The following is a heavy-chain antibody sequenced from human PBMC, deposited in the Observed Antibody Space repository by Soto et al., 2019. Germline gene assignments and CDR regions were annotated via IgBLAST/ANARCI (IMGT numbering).Heavy chain of an antibody. CDR3: ARIPPGANWFDP. CDR2: INHSGST. Sequence: SETLSLTCAVYGGSFSGYSWSWIRQPPGTGLEWKGEINHSGSTNYNPSHKSRVTISVDTSKNQLSLKLSSVTAADTAAYYCARIPPGANWFDPWGQGTLVTVSS. CDR1: GGSFSGYS. V-gene: IGHV4-34*01. J-gene: IGHJ5*02. D-gene: IGHD1-26*01.